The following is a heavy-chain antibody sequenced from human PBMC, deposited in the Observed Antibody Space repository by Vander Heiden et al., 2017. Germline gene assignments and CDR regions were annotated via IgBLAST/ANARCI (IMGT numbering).Heavy chain of an antibody. CDR3: ARDFANGEFVVIVAATLDY. V-gene: IGHV3-30-3*01. CDR2: VSYDGSNK. CDR1: GFTLVSSP. Sequence: QVQLVQSGAGAVQPGRCLSFPSAATGFTLVSSPMHWVRQAPGKGLEWVAVVSYDGSNKYYADSVKRRFTISRDNSKNTLYLQMNSLTDEDTAVYYCARDFANGEFVVIVAATLDYWGQGTLVTVSS. J-gene: IGHJ4*02. D-gene: IGHD2-15*01.